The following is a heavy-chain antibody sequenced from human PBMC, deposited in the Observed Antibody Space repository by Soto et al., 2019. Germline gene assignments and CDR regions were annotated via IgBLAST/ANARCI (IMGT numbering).Heavy chain of an antibody. V-gene: IGHV4-59*08. CDR3: ASLRAHYDILTGYNYYYYYMDV. D-gene: IGHD3-9*01. CDR2: IYYSGST. CDR1: GGSISSYY. J-gene: IGHJ6*03. Sequence: SETLSLTCTVSGGSISSYYWSWIRQPPGKGLEWIGYIYYSGSTNYSPSLKSRVTISVDTSKNQFSLKLSSVTAADTAVYYCASLRAHYDILTGYNYYYYYMDVWGKGTTVTVSS.